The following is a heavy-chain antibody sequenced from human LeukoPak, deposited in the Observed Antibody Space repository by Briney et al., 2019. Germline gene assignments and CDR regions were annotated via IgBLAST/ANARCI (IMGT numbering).Heavy chain of an antibody. CDR1: GGSISSYY. CDR2: IYYSGST. Sequence: SETLSLTCTVSGGSISSYYWSWIRQSPGKGLEWIGYIYYSGSTNYNPSLKSRVTISVETSKNQFSLNLTSVTAADTDVYYCARTYSSSSSYSDFWGQGTLVTVSS. CDR3: ARTYSSSSSYSDF. D-gene: IGHD6-6*01. J-gene: IGHJ4*02. V-gene: IGHV4-59*01.